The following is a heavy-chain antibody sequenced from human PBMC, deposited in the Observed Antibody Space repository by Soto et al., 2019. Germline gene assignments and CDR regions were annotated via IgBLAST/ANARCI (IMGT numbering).Heavy chain of an antibody. CDR2: IYWDDDK. V-gene: IGHV2-5*02. D-gene: IGHD3-10*01. CDR3: AHRVGSGSYLGDNWFDP. Sequence: QITLKESGPTLVKPTQTLTLTCTFSGFSLSTSGVGVGWIRQPPGKALEWLALIYWDDDKRYSPSLKSRLTITKDTSKNQVVLTMTNMDPVDTATYYCAHRVGSGSYLGDNWFDPWSQGTLVTVSS. CDR1: GFSLSTSGVG. J-gene: IGHJ5*02.